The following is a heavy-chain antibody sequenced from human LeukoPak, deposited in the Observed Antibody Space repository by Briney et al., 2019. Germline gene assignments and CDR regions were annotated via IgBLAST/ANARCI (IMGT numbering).Heavy chain of an antibody. V-gene: IGHV3-74*01. J-gene: IGHJ4*02. CDR3: ARAFWSGPPDY. Sequence: PGGSLRFSCAASGFTFSSYWMHWVRQTPGKGLVWVSRINSDGSSTSYADSVKGRFTISRDNAKNTLYLQMNSLRAEDTAVYYCARAFWSGPPDYWGQGALVTVSS. CDR2: INSDGSST. D-gene: IGHD3-3*01. CDR1: GFTFSSYW.